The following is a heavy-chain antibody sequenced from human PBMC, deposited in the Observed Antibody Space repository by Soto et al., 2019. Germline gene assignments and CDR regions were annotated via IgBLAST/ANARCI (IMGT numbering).Heavy chain of an antibody. D-gene: IGHD2-15*01. CDR2: INHSGST. Sequence: SDTLSLTCAVYGGSFSGYYWSWIRQPPGKGLEWIGEINHSGSTNYNPSLKSRVTISVDTSKNQFSLKLSSVTAADTAVYYCARGPLSGVVVVAATEGSPVYFDYWGQGTLVTVSS. V-gene: IGHV4-34*01. CDR1: GGSFSGYY. CDR3: ARGPLSGVVVVAATEGSPVYFDY. J-gene: IGHJ4*02.